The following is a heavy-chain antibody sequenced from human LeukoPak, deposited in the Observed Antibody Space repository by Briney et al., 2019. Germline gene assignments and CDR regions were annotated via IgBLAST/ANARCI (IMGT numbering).Heavy chain of an antibody. J-gene: IGHJ4*02. V-gene: IGHV3-74*01. CDR3: AKDLPAAYFDY. D-gene: IGHD2-2*01. Sequence: GGSLRLSCAASGFTFSSYWMHWVRQAPGKGLVWVSRINSDGGSTSYADSVKGRFTISRDNAKNTLYLQMNSLRAEDTAVYYCAKDLPAAYFDYWGQGTLVTVSS. CDR2: INSDGGST. CDR1: GFTFSSYW.